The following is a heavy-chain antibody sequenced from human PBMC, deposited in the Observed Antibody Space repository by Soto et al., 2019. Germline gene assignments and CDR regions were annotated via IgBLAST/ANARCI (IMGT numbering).Heavy chain of an antibody. J-gene: IGHJ2*01. V-gene: IGHV1-24*01. D-gene: IGHD1-26*01. CDR2: FDPEDGET. CDR1: GYTLTELS. CDR3: ATDGGGSYRPYGYFDL. Sequence: ASVKLSCNVSGYTLTELSIHWLRQAPGKGLEWMGGFDPEDGETIYAQKFQGRVTMTEDTSTDTAYMELSSLRSEDTAVYYCATDGGGSYRPYGYFDLWGRGTLVTVSS.